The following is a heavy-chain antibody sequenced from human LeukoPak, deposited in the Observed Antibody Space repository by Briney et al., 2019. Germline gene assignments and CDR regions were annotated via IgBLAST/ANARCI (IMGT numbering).Heavy chain of an antibody. CDR1: GGSISSGDYY. CDR3: ARDGEQQLVRGGYYYYMDV. Sequence: SETLSLTCTVSGGSISSGDYYWSWIRQPPGKGLEWIGYIYYSGSTNYNPSLKSRVTISVDTSKNQFSLKLSSVTAADTAVYYCARDGEQQLVRGGYYYYMDVWGKGTTVTVSS. V-gene: IGHV4-61*08. CDR2: IYYSGST. D-gene: IGHD6-13*01. J-gene: IGHJ6*03.